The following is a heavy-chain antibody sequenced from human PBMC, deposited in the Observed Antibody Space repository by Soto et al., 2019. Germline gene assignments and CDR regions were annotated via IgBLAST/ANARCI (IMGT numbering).Heavy chain of an antibody. Sequence: PGGSLRLSCAASGFTFSSYSMNWVRQAPGKGLEWVSSISSSSSYIYYADSVKGRFTISRDNAKNSLYLQMNSLRAEDTAVYYCARDKAAGKEGYYYGMDVCGQGTTVTVPS. CDR3: ARDKAAGKEGYYYGMDV. V-gene: IGHV3-21*01. CDR2: ISSSSSYI. D-gene: IGHD6-13*01. J-gene: IGHJ6*02. CDR1: GFTFSSYS.